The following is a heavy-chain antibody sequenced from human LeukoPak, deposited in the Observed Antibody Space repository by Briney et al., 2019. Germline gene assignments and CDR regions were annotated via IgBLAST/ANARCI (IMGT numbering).Heavy chain of an antibody. CDR3: ARGYYDILTGENYYYYYMDV. CDR1: GGSISCYY. CDR2: IYYSGST. Sequence: PSETLSLTCTVSGGSISCYYWIWIRQPPGKGLEWIGYIYYSGSTNYNPSLKSRVTISVDTSKKRFSLKLSSVTAADTAVYHCARGYYDILTGENYYYYYMDVWGKGTTVTVSS. D-gene: IGHD3-9*01. V-gene: IGHV4-59*01. J-gene: IGHJ6*03.